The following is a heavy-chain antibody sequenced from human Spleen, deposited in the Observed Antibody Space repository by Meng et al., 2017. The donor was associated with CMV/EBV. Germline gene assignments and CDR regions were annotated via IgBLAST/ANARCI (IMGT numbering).Heavy chain of an antibody. D-gene: IGHD2-2*01. CDR2: INPNTGGT. V-gene: IGHV1-2*02. CDR1: GYTFTGYY. Sequence: ASVKVSCKASGYTFTGYYMHWVRQAPGQGLEWMGWINPNTGGTHYVQNFQGRVTMTRDTSISTAYMELSRLRSDDTAVYYCARDGTYCTRASCYPDDYGMDVWGQGTTVTVSS. J-gene: IGHJ6*02. CDR3: ARDGTYCTRASCYPDDYGMDV.